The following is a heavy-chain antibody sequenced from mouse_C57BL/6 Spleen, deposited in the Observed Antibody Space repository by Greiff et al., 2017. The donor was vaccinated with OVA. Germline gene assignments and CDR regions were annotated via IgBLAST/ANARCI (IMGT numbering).Heavy chain of an antibody. CDR1: GYAFSSYW. V-gene: IGHV1-80*01. CDR2: IYPGDGDT. D-gene: IGHD1-1*01. Sequence: VQLQQSGAELVKPGASVKISCKASGYAFSSYWMNWVKQRPGKGLEWIGQIYPGDGDTNYNGKFKGKATLTADKSSSTAYMQLSSLTSEDSAVYFGARGRSYGSSYGFAYWGQGTLVTVSA. J-gene: IGHJ3*01. CDR3: ARGRSYGSSYGFAY.